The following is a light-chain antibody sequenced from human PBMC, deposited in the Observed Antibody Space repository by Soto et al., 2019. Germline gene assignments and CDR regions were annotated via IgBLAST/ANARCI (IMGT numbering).Light chain of an antibody. J-gene: IGKJ1*01. CDR2: DAS. Sequence: DIQMTRSPSTLSASVGDRVTITCRASQSISSWLAWYQQKPGKAPKLLIYDASSLESGVPSRFSGSGSGTEFTLTISSLQPDDFATYYCQQYNSYSGTLGQGTKVEIK. V-gene: IGKV1-5*01. CDR3: QQYNSYSGT. CDR1: QSISSW.